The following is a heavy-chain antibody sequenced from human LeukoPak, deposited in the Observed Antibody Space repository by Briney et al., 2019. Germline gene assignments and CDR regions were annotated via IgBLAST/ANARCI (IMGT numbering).Heavy chain of an antibody. CDR3: AELGITMIGGV. D-gene: IGHD3-10*02. CDR1: GVTVSNNY. Sequence: GGSLRLSCAASGVTVSNNYMSWVRQAPGKGLEWVSVIYSGGSTYYADSVKGRFTISRDNSKNTLYLQMNSLRAEDTAVYYCAELGITMIGGVWGKGTTVTISS. V-gene: IGHV3-66*01. J-gene: IGHJ6*04. CDR2: IYSGGST.